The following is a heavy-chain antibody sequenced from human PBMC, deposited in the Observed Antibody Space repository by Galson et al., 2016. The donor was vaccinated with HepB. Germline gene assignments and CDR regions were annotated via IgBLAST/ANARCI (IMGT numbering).Heavy chain of an antibody. CDR2: ISYDGRQK. D-gene: IGHD4/OR15-4a*01. V-gene: IGHV3-30*18. J-gene: IGHJ4*02. CDR1: GMSFSSSG. Sequence: SLRLSCAASGMSFSSSGMHWVRQAPGKGLEWVAVISYDGRQKYYVDPVKGRFIISRDNSKNTLYLQMNSLKTEDTAVYYRANERGAPRSPGYWGQGTLVSVSS. CDR3: ANERGAPRSPGY.